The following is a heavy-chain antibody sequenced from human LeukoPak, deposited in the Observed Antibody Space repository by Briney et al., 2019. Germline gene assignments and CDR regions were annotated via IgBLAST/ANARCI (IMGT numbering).Heavy chain of an antibody. J-gene: IGHJ4*02. V-gene: IGHV3-23*01. CDR3: AKTHSYSWSGFDY. Sequence: PGGSLRLSCAASGFTFSSYAMSWVRQAPGKGLEWVSAISCSGGGTYYADSVKGRFTISRDNSKNTLYLQMNSLRAEDTALYYCAKTHSYSWSGFDYWGQGTLVTVSS. CDR2: ISCSGGGT. D-gene: IGHD6-13*01. CDR1: GFTFSSYA.